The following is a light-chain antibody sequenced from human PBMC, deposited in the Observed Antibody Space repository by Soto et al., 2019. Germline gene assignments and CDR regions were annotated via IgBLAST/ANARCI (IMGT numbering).Light chain of an antibody. CDR1: QDIRNY. Sequence: DIQMTQSPSSLSASVGDRVTITCQASQDIRNYLNWYPQKPGKAPNLLSHDATNLRTGVPSRFSGSASGTEFTFTTSSLQPEDIATYYCQHYNNRPPLSFGGGTKVEIK. CDR2: DAT. V-gene: IGKV1-33*01. CDR3: QHYNNRPPLS. J-gene: IGKJ4*01.